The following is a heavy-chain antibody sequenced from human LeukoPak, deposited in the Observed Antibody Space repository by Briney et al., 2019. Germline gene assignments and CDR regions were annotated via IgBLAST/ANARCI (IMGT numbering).Heavy chain of an antibody. J-gene: IGHJ5*02. CDR1: GYTFTSYG. V-gene: IGHV1-2*02. D-gene: IGHD6-6*01. CDR3: ARVFSGSSNWFDP. CDR2: INPNSGGT. Sequence: ASVKVSCKASGYTFTSYGISWVRQPPGQGLEWMGWINPNSGGTNYAQKFQGRVTMTRDTSISTAYMELSRLRSDDTAVYYCARVFSGSSNWFDPWGQGTLVTVSS.